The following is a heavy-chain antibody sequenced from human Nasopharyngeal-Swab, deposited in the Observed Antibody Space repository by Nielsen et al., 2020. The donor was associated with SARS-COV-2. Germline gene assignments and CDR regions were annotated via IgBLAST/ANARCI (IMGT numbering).Heavy chain of an antibody. CDR3: AKDPYYYGSGSYFRPQVMLEKYYYGMDV. CDR2: ISYDGSNK. V-gene: IGHV3-30*18. J-gene: IGHJ6*02. Sequence: VRQAPGKGLEWVAVISYDGSNKYYADSVKGRFTISRDNSKNTLYLQMNSLRAEDTAVYYCAKDPYYYGSGSYFRPQVMLEKYYYGMDVWGQGTTVTVSS. D-gene: IGHD3-10*01.